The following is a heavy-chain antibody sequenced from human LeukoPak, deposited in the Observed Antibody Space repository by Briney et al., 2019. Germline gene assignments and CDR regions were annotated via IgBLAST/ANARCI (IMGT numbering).Heavy chain of an antibody. Sequence: GSSVKVPCKASGGTFSSYAISWVRQAPGQGLEWMGGIIPIFGTANYAQKFQGRVTITADESTSTAYMELSSLRSEDTAVYYCARAAAAGLGGLDYWGQGTLVTVSS. J-gene: IGHJ4*02. V-gene: IGHV1-69*01. CDR3: ARAAAAGLGGLDY. CDR2: IIPIFGTA. CDR1: GGTFSSYA. D-gene: IGHD6-13*01.